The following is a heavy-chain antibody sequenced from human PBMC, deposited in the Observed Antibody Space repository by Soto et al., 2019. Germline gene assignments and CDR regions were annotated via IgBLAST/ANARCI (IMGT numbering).Heavy chain of an antibody. J-gene: IGHJ5*02. D-gene: IGHD2-8*02. CDR1: GFTFSGYW. CDR2: ISPDGSEE. Sequence: EVQLVESGGGLVQPGGSLRLSCAASGFTFSGYWMTWVRQAPGKGLEGVANISPDGSEEYYVDSVKGRFTISRDNDKNSVYLQMNRLRGEDTALYYCTRNLNHDTGPWGQGTQVTVSS. CDR3: TRNLNHDTGP. V-gene: IGHV3-7*04.